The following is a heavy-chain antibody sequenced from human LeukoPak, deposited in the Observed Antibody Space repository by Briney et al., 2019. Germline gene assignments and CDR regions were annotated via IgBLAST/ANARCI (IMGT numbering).Heavy chain of an antibody. J-gene: IGHJ4*02. CDR2: IFDGKTI. CDR1: GESLNYYY. V-gene: IGHV4-34*12. CDR3: ASGAWAARLNS. Sequence: SDTLSLTCAVYGESLNYYYWSWIRQSPGKGLEWIGDIFDGKTINYNPPLKSRVTISAATSSQQFSLNLKSVTAADTAVYFCASGAWAARLNSWAQGALVIVSS. D-gene: IGHD4-23*01.